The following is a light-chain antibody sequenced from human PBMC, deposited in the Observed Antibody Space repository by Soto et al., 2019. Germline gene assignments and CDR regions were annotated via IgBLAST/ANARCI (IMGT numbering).Light chain of an antibody. V-gene: IGKV1-9*01. CDR3: QQLNNYSLT. CDR1: QDISSY. Sequence: IQLTQSPSSLSASVGDRVTITCRASQDISSYLAWYQQKPGKAPKLLIHAISRLQSGVPSRFSRSGCGTDFTLAINSLQPEDFGTYYCQQLNNYSLTFGGGTKVEIK. CDR2: AIS. J-gene: IGKJ4*01.